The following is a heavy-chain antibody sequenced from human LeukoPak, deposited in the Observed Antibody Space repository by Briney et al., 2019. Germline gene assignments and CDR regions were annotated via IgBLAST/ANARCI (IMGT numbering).Heavy chain of an antibody. Sequence: PGGSLRLSCAASGFIFSNAWMNWVRQAPGKGLEWVSYISSSGSTIYYADSVKGRFTISRDNAKNSLYLRMNSLRAEDTAVYYCARADNVDLVDYWGQGTLVTVSS. CDR2: ISSSGSTI. V-gene: IGHV3-11*04. CDR3: ARADNVDLVDY. J-gene: IGHJ4*02. CDR1: GFIFSNAW. D-gene: IGHD1-1*01.